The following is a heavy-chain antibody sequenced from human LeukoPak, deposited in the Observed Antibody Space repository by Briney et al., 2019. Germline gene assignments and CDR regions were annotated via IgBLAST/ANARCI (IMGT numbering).Heavy chain of an antibody. CDR1: GDSFISSPYY. Sequence: PSETLSLTCTVSGDSFISSPYYWAWIRQPPGKGLEWIGSFYYGESPNYNPSLWSRATISADTPNNQLSLRLSSVTAADAGVYYCATHPRSGLYTTANCFLMLAWGQGTLVTVSS. J-gene: IGHJ5*02. CDR2: FYYGESP. V-gene: IGHV4-39*01. D-gene: IGHD2/OR15-2a*01. CDR3: ATHPRSGLYTTANCFLMLA.